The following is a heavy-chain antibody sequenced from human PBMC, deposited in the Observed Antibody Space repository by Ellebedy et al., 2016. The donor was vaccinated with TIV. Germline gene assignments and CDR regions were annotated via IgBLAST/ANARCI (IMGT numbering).Heavy chain of an antibody. CDR2: ISASGCST. D-gene: IGHD3-10*01. J-gene: IGHJ6*02. CDR3: SKRVTMVRAVITYYHYTMDV. V-gene: IGHV3-23*01. Sequence: PGGSLRLSCVASGFTFNSYAMSWVRQAPGKGLGWVSSISASGCSTYYAYSVKGRFTISRDNSKNTLYLQINSLRAEDTAVYYCSKRVTMVRAVITYYHYTMDVWGQGTTVTVSS. CDR1: GFTFNSYA.